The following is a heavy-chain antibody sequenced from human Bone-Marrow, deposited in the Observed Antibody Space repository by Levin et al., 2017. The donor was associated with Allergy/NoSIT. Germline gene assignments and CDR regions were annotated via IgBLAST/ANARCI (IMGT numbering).Heavy chain of an antibody. D-gene: IGHD5-12*01. Sequence: ASVKVSCKTSGYTFTSFDINWVRQATGQGLEWMGWMYPNSDNAGYAQKFQGRVTMTRHTSISTAYMELRSLRSEDTAIYYCARGELGSGYLFNYWGQGTLVTVSS. V-gene: IGHV1-8*01. CDR2: MYPNSDNA. J-gene: IGHJ4*02. CDR1: GYTFTSFD. CDR3: ARGELGSGYLFNY.